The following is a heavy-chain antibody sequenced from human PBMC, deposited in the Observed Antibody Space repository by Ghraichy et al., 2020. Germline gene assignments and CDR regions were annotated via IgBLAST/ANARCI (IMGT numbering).Heavy chain of an antibody. J-gene: IGHJ1*01. CDR3: ARVAYGYGGYANEH. Sequence: GGSLRLSCAASGSTFSDYYMNWIRQAPGKGLEWVSYISSSGSTISYAEPVKGRFTISRDNAKKSLYLQMNSLRAEDTAVYYYARVAYGYGGYANEHWGQGTL. V-gene: IGHV3-11*01. CDR1: GSTFSDYY. CDR2: ISSSGSTI. D-gene: IGHD5-12*01.